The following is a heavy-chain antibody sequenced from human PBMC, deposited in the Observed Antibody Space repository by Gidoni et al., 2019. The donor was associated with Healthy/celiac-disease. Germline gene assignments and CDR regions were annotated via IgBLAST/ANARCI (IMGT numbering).Heavy chain of an antibody. J-gene: IGHJ5*02. Sequence: QVQLQESCPGLVTPSETLSLTCTVPGGSISSSYWSWTRQPPGKGLEWIGYIYYSGSTNYNPSLKSRVTISVDTSKNQFSLKLSSVTAADTAVYYCARDYYDCSGYDNPPSWFDPWGQGTLVTVSS. D-gene: IGHD3-22*01. CDR2: IYYSGST. CDR1: GGSISSSY. V-gene: IGHV4-59*13. CDR3: ARDYYDCSGYDNPPSWFDP.